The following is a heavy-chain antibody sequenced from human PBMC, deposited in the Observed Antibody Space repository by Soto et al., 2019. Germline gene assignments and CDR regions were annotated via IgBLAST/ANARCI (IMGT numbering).Heavy chain of an antibody. CDR1: GFTFSNAW. CDR2: IKSKTDGGTT. V-gene: IGHV3-15*07. J-gene: IGHJ6*02. D-gene: IGHD3-10*01. CDR3: TPHYYGSGDTYYYYYGMDV. Sequence: PGGSLRLSCAASGFTFSNAWMNWVRQAPGKGLEWVGRIKSKTDGGTTDYAAPVKGRFTISRDDSKNTLYLQMNSLKTEDTAVYYCTPHYYGSGDTYYYYYGMDVWGQGTTVTVSS.